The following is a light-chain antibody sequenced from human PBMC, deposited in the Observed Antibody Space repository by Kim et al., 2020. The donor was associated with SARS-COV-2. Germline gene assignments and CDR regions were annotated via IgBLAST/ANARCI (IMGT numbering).Light chain of an antibody. CDR2: TNN. V-gene: IGLV1-40*01. J-gene: IGLJ3*02. CDR3: HSFDSSLSCCV. Sequence: QSVLTQPPSVSGAPGQRVTISCTGGSSNIGAGYDVHWYQQLPGTAPKLLIYTNNYRPSGVPDRFSGSKSGTSASLAISGLQAEDEADYFCHSFDSSLSCCVFGGGTKLTVL. CDR1: SSNIGAGYD.